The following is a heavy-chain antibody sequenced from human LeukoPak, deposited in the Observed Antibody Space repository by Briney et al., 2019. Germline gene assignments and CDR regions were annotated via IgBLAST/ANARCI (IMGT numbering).Heavy chain of an antibody. CDR3: ARGPRSWIQLWFDY. D-gene: IGHD5-18*01. CDR2: IYHSGST. J-gene: IGHJ4*02. CDR1: GYSISSGYY. Sequence: SETLSLTCTVSGYSISSGYYWGWIRQPPGKGLEWIGSIYHSGSTYYNPSLKSRVTISVDTSKNQFSLKLSSVTAADTAVYYCARGPRSWIQLWFDYWGQGTLVTVSS. V-gene: IGHV4-38-2*02.